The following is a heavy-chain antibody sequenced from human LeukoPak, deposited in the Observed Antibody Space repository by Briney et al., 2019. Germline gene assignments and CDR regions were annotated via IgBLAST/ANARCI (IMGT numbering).Heavy chain of an antibody. CDR3: ARGGDGYNYDWFDP. J-gene: IGHJ5*02. CDR2: INPSGGSA. CDR1: GYTFISYY. V-gene: IGHV1-46*01. D-gene: IGHD5-24*01. Sequence: ASVKVSCKASGYTFISYYVHWVRQAPGQGIEWMGMINPSGGSATYAQKFQGRVTLTRDTSTSTLYMELSSLRSEDTAVYYCARGGDGYNYDWFDPWGQGTLVTVSS.